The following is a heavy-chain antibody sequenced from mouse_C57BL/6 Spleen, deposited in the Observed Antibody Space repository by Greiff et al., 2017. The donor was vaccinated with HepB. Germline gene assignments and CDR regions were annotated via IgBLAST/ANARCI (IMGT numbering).Heavy chain of an antibody. CDR1: GYTFTSYW. CDR3: ARYDYSNYGAMDY. V-gene: IGHV1-7*01. CDR2: INPSSGYT. D-gene: IGHD2-5*01. Sequence: VKLVESGAELAKPGASVKLSCKASGYTFTSYWMHWVKQRPGQGLEWIGYINPSSGYTKYNQKVKDKATLTADKSSSTAYMQLSSLTYEDSAVYYCARYDYSNYGAMDYWGQGTSVTVSS. J-gene: IGHJ4*01.